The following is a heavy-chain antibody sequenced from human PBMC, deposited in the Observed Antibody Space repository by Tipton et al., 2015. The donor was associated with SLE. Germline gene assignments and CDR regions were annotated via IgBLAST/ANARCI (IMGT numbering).Heavy chain of an antibody. J-gene: IGHJ3*02. Sequence: RSLRLSCAASGFTFSSYAMHWVRQAPGKGLEWVAVISYDGSNKCYADSVKGRFSISRDNSMNTLYFQMNSLRVEDTAVYFCARVIEVGHYTFDIWGQGTMVTVSS. CDR3: ARVIEVGHYTFDI. CDR2: ISYDGSNK. V-gene: IGHV3-30*14. D-gene: IGHD3-22*01. CDR1: GFTFSSYA.